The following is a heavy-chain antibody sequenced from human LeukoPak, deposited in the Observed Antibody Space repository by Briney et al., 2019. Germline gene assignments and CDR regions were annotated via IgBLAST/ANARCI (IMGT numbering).Heavy chain of an antibody. V-gene: IGHV3-11*01. J-gene: IGHJ4*02. CDR3: ARRRYNWNAIDH. CDR2: ISGSGNII. CDR1: GFTFSDYY. Sequence: GGSLRLSCAASGFTFSDYYMSWIRQAPGKGLEWVSYISGSGNIIYYADSVKGRFTISRDNAKNSLYLQMNSLRAEDTAVYYCARRRYNWNAIDHWGQGTLVTVS. D-gene: IGHD1-20*01.